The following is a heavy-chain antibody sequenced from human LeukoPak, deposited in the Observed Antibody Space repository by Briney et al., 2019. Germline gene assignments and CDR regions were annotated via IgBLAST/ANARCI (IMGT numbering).Heavy chain of an antibody. CDR1: GFTFSNAW. D-gene: IGHD3-10*01. J-gene: IGHJ4*02. CDR2: ITGSGGST. Sequence: GGSLRLSCAASGFTFSNAWMTWVRQAPGKGLEWVSSITGSGGSTYYGDSVKGRFTISRDNAKNSLYLQMNSLRAEDTAVYYCARAGPRFYGSGSRYFDHWGQGTLVTVSS. CDR3: ARAGPRFYGSGSRYFDH. V-gene: IGHV3-11*04.